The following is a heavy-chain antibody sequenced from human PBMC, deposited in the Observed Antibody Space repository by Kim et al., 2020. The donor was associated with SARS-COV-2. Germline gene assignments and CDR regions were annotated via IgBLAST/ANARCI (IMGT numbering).Heavy chain of an antibody. Sequence: SETLSLTCTVSGGSISSHYWSWVRQPPGKGLEWIGYIYYSGSTDCNPSLKSRVTISVDTSKNQFSLKLSSVTAADTAVYYCARHGAFGSSGWDFGMDVWG. V-gene: IGHV4-59*08. J-gene: IGHJ6*01. CDR1: GGSISSHY. CDR2: IYYSGST. D-gene: IGHD6-19*01. CDR3: ARHGAFGSSGWDFGMDV.